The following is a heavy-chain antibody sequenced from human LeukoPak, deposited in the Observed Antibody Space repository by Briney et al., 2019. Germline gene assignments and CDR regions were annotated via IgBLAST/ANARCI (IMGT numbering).Heavy chain of an antibody. V-gene: IGHV1-2*02. CDR3: ARGTGYYYGSGSYPLDY. CDR1: GYTFTGHY. J-gene: IGHJ4*02. CDR2: INPNSGGT. Sequence: ASVKVSCKASGYTFTGHYMHWVRQAPGQGLEWMGWINPNSGGTNYAQKFQGRVTMTRDTSISTAYMELSRLRSDDTAVYYCARGTGYYYGSGSYPLDYWGQGTLVTVSS. D-gene: IGHD3-10*01.